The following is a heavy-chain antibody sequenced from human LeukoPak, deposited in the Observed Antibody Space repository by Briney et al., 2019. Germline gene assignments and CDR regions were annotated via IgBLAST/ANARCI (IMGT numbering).Heavy chain of an antibody. J-gene: IGHJ4*02. CDR2: IYHSEST. D-gene: IGHD3-16*02. CDR1: GGSISSGGYS. CDR3: ARAMFVWGSYRYPFDY. Sequence: QTSETLSLTCAVSGGSISSGGYSWSWIRQPPGKGLEWIGYIYHSESTYYNPSLKSRVTISVDRSKNQFSLKLSSVTAADTAVYYCARAMFVWGSYRYPFDYWGQGTLVTVSS. V-gene: IGHV4-30-2*01.